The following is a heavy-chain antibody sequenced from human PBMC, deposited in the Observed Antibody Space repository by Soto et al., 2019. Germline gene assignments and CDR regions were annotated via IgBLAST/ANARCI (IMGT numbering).Heavy chain of an antibody. CDR1: GLSISTTGYY. D-gene: IGHD7-27*01. CDR2: IYYSGTT. J-gene: IGHJ6*02. Sequence: PSETLSLTCTVSGLSISTTGYYWTWMRQHPGKGLEWIGYIYYSGTTSYNPSLRSRVDISVDTSKNQFSLRLSSVTAADTAVHYCVRAGGVDVWGQGTTVTVSS. V-gene: IGHV4-31*03. CDR3: VRAGGVDV.